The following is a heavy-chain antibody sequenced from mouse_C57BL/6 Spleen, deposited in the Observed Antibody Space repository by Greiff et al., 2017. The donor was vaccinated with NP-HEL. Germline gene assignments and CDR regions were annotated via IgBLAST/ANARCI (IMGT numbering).Heavy chain of an antibody. CDR2: INPNNGGT. J-gene: IGHJ4*01. Sequence: EVQLQQSGPELVKPGASVKIPCKASGYTFTDYNMDWVKQSHGKSLEWIGDINPNNGGTIYNQKFKGKATLTVDKSSSTAYMALRSLTSEDTAVYYCARENSNYFYAMDYWGQGTSVTVSS. CDR1: GYTFTDYN. CDR3: ARENSNYFYAMDY. V-gene: IGHV1-18*01. D-gene: IGHD2-5*01.